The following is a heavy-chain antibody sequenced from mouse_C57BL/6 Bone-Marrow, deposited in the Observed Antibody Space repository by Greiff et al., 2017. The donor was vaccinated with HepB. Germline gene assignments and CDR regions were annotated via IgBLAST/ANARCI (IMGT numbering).Heavy chain of an antibody. Sequence: EVKLMESGPGLVKPSQSLSLTCSVTGYSITSGYYWNWIRQFPGNKLEWMGYISYDGSNNYNPYLKNRISITRDTSKIQFFMNLNSVTPEDTATYYSAREGTVAFDYWGQGTTLTVSS. V-gene: IGHV3-6*01. CDR3: AREGTVAFDY. CDR1: GYSITSGYY. J-gene: IGHJ2*01. D-gene: IGHD1-1*01. CDR2: ISYDGSN.